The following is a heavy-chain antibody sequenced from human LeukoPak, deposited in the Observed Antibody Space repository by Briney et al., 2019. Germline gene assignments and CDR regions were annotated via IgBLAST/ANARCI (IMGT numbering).Heavy chain of an antibody. Sequence: PGRTLRLSCAASGFTFSSYAMNWVRQAPGKGLEWVSSISASGGSTYYADSVKGRFTISRDNSKNTLYLQMNSLRAEDTAVYYCAKDGQDRGPYCYYFDYWGQGTLVTVSS. J-gene: IGHJ4*02. D-gene: IGHD2-21*02. CDR1: GFTFSSYA. CDR2: ISASGGST. V-gene: IGHV3-23*01. CDR3: AKDGQDRGPYCYYFDY.